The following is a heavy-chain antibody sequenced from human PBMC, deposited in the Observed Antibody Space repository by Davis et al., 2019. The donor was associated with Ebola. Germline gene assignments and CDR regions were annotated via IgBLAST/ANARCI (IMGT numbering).Heavy chain of an antibody. V-gene: IGHV3-23*01. CDR1: GFTFSSYA. CDR2: ISGSGGST. J-gene: IGHJ3*02. D-gene: IGHD4-17*01. CDR3: AKRAYGDYVEGDAFDI. Sequence: PGGSLRLSCAASGFTFSSYAMSWVRQAPGKGLEWVSAISGSGGSTYYADSVKGRFTISRDNSKNTLYLQMNSLRAEDTAVYYCAKRAYGDYVEGDAFDIWGQGTMVTVSS.